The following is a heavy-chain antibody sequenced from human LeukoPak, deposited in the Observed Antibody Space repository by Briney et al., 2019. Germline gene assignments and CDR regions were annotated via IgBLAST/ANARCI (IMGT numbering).Heavy chain of an antibody. D-gene: IGHD3-3*02. J-gene: IGHJ5*01. CDR1: GYTFTGYY. CDR3: ARYGVNVGAPGHFAS. V-gene: IGHV1-2*02. CDR2: IKTNSGGA. Sequence: ASVEVSCKASGYTFTGYYMHWVRQAPGQGLEWMGWIKTNSGGANYAQKFQGRVTMTRDTAINTDYMELSRLRSDDTAVYFGARYGVNVGAPGHFASWG.